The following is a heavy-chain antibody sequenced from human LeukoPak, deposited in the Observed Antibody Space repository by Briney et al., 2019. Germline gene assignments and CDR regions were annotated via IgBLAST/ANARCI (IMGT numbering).Heavy chain of an antibody. CDR2: ISYDGSNK. CDR3: AKDSGPLWFEELFSAPYGMDV. D-gene: IGHD3-10*01. J-gene: IGHJ6*02. V-gene: IGHV3-30*18. CDR1: GFTFSSYG. Sequence: QPGRSLRLSCAASGFTFSSYGMHWVRQAPGKGLEWVAVISYDGSNKYYADSVKGRFTISRDNSKNTLYLQMNSLRAEDTAVYYCAKDSGPLWFEELFSAPYGMDVWGQGTTVTVSS.